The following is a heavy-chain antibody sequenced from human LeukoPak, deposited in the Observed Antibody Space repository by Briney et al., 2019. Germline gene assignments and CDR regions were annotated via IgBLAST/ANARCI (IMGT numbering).Heavy chain of an antibody. V-gene: IGHV3-30*18. Sequence: GGSLRLSCAASGFTFSSYGMHWVRQAPGKGLEWVAVISYDGSNKYYADSVKGRFTISRDNSKNTLYLQMNSLRAEDTAVYYCAKDLIAVAGGQGTLVTVSS. CDR1: GFTFSSYG. CDR3: AKDLIAVA. J-gene: IGHJ4*02. CDR2: ISYDGSNK. D-gene: IGHD6-19*01.